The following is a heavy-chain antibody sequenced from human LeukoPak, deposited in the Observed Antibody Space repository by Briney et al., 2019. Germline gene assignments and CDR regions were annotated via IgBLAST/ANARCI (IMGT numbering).Heavy chain of an antibody. V-gene: IGHV3-74*01. CDR2: VSPDGSST. CDR1: GFTFRNYW. CDR3: GSHGDYDAFDM. D-gene: IGHD4-17*01. J-gene: IGHJ3*02. Sequence: PGGSLRLSCAASGFTFRNYWTHWVRQAPWKGLVWVSRVSPDGSSTSYADSVKGRFTISRDNAKNTLYLQMNSLRADDTAMYYCGSHGDYDAFDMWGLGTMVTVSS.